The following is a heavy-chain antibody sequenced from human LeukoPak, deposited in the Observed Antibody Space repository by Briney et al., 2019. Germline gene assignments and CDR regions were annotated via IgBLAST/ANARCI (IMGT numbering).Heavy chain of an antibody. J-gene: IGHJ4*02. CDR1: GFTFSTYS. CDR3: ARDIRAMVRGVMRGGFDY. CDR2: ISSSSGYV. V-gene: IGHV3-21*01. D-gene: IGHD3-10*01. Sequence: GGSLRLSCAASGFTFSTYSMNWVRQAPGRGLEWVSSISSSSGYVYYADSVKGRFTISRDNAKNSLYLQMNSLRAEDTAVYYCARDIRAMVRGVMRGGFDYWGQGTLVTVSS.